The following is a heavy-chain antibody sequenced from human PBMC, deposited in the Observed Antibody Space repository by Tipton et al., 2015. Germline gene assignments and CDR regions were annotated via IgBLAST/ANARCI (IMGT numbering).Heavy chain of an antibody. J-gene: IGHJ3*02. D-gene: IGHD2-15*01. CDR3: ARGGYCSGGSCYYEAFDM. CDR1: GFSISRDS. CDR2: ISSSSSTI. Sequence: SLRLSCAASGFSISRDSMNWVRQAPGKGLEWVSYISSSSSTIYYADSVKGRFTISRDNAQTSLYLQMNSLRAEDTATYFCARGGYCSGGSCYYEAFDMWGQGTMVTVSS. V-gene: IGHV3-48*04.